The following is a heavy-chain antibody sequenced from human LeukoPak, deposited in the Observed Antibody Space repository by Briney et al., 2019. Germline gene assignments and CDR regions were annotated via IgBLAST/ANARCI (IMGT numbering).Heavy chain of an antibody. CDR1: GYSISSGYY. CDR2: IYHSGST. J-gene: IGHJ5*02. V-gene: IGHV4-38-2*02. CDR3: ARDGITMVRGVIGNWFDP. D-gene: IGHD3-10*01. Sequence: PSETLSLTCTVSGYSISSGYYWGWIRQPPGKGLEWIGSIYHSGSTYYNPSLKSRVTTSVDTSKNQFSLKLSSVTAADTAVYYCARDGITMVRGVIGNWFDPWGQGTLVTVSS.